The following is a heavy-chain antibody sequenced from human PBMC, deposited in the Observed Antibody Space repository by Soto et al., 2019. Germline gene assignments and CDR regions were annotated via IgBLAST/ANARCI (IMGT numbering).Heavy chain of an antibody. J-gene: IGHJ4*02. CDR2: IYWDDDK. CDR3: AHTRPSSGYYYFDY. D-gene: IGHD3-22*01. V-gene: IGHV2-5*02. Sequence: QITLKESGPTLVKPTQTLTLTCTFSGFSLSTSGVGVGWIRQPPGEALEWLALIYWDDDKRYSPSLKSRLTIHKDTSKTQVVLTMTNMDPVDTATYYCAHTRPSSGYYYFDYWGQGTLVTVPS. CDR1: GFSLSTSGVG.